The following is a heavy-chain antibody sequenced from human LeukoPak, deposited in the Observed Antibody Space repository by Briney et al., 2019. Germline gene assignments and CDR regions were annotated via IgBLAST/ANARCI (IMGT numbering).Heavy chain of an antibody. CDR2: ISGDGGST. J-gene: IGHJ6*02. V-gene: IGHV3-64*02. D-gene: IGHD5-18*01. CDR3: ARDTGIRGMDV. Sequence: GGSLRLSCAASGFTLSSHWMHWVRQAPGKGLEYVSAISGDGGSTDYADSVKGRFTISGDNSKNTLYLQMGSLRAEDMAVYYCARDTGIRGMDVWGQGTTVTVSS. CDR1: GFTLSSHW.